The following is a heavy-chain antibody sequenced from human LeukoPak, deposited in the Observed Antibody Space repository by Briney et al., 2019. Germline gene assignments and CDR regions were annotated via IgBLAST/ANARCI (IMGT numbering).Heavy chain of an antibody. J-gene: IGHJ6*02. D-gene: IGHD3-3*01. CDR2: IYYSGST. CDR3: ASSGHDTYYDFWSGYYGAYYYGMDV. CDR1: GGSISSGDYY. V-gene: IGHV4-61*08. Sequence: SETLSLTCTVSGGSISSGDYYWSWFRQPPGKGLEWIGYIYYSGSTNYNPSLKSRVTISVDTSKNQFSLKLSSVTAADTAVYYCASSGHDTYYDFWSGYYGAYYYGMDVWGQGTTVTVSS.